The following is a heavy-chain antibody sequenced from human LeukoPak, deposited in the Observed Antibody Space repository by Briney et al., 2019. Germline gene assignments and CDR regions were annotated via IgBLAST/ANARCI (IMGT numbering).Heavy chain of an antibody. CDR1: GGSISSYY. D-gene: IGHD4-11*01. CDR3: ARRRTTVTFDYYYYMDV. V-gene: IGHV4-59*08. CDR2: IYYSGST. J-gene: IGHJ6*03. Sequence: SETLSLTCTVSGGSISSYYWSWIRQPPGKGLEWIGYIYYSGSTNYNPSLKSRVTISVDTSTNQFSLKLSSVTAADTAVYYCARRRTTVTFDYYYYMDVWGKGTTVTVSS.